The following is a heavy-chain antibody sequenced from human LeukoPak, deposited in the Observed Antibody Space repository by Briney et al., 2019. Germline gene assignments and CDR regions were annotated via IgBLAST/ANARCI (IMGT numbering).Heavy chain of an antibody. Sequence: ASVKVSCKASGFTFTTYDITWVRQATGQGLEWVGWMNPKSGNTGSGQRFQGRVTMTRNTSISTVYMELHNLRSDDTAVYYCARVLFYSSGNKSNRVDYWGQGTLVTVSS. CDR1: GFTFTTYD. J-gene: IGHJ4*02. V-gene: IGHV1-8*01. CDR3: ARVLFYSSGNKSNRVDY. CDR2: MNPKSGNT. D-gene: IGHD6-19*01.